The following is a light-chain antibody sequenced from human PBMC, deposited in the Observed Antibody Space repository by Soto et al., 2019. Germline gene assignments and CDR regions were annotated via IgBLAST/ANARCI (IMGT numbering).Light chain of an antibody. Sequence: EIVMTQSPATQSVSPGERATLSCRASQNISSNLAWYQQKPGQAPRVLIDGASTRATGIPARFSGSGSGTELTLTISSLQSEDFAVYYCQQYNNWLWTFGQGTKVEIK. V-gene: IGKV3-15*01. J-gene: IGKJ1*01. CDR2: GAS. CDR1: QNISSN. CDR3: QQYNNWLWT.